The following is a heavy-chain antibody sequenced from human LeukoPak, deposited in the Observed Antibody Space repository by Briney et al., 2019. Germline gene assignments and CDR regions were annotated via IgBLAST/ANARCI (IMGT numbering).Heavy chain of an antibody. CDR2: INHRGST. V-gene: IGHV4-34*01. Sequence: PSETLSLTCAVYGGSFSGYYWSWLRQPPGKGREWVGEINHRGSTNYNPSLKSRVTISVDTSKNHFSLKLSSVTAADTAVYYCARGQMITFGGVIVIRPPFDYWGQGTLVTVSS. D-gene: IGHD3-16*02. J-gene: IGHJ4*02. CDR1: GGSFSGYY. CDR3: ARGQMITFGGVIVIRPPFDY.